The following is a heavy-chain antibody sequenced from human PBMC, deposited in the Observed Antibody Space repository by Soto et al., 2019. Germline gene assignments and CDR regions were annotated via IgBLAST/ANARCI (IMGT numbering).Heavy chain of an antibody. Sequence: SQTLSLTCAISGDSVSSNSAAWNWIRQSPSRGLEWLGRTYYRSKWYNDYAVSVKSRITINPDTSKNQFSLQLNSVTPEDTAVYYCARDTRCSSTSCYLDYYYYYMDVWGKGTTVTVSS. CDR3: ARDTRCSSTSCYLDYYYYYMDV. D-gene: IGHD2-2*01. V-gene: IGHV6-1*01. CDR2: TYYRSKWYN. J-gene: IGHJ6*03. CDR1: GDSVSSNSAA.